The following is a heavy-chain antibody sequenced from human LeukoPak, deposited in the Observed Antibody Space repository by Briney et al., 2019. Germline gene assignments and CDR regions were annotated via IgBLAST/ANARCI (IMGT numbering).Heavy chain of an antibody. Sequence: EASVKVSCKASGYTFTSYAMNWVRQAPGQGLEWMGWINTNTGNPTYAQGFTGRFVFSLDTSVSTAYLQISSLKAEDTAVYYCARDYSSGWYAIVGYYYYMDVWGKGTTVTVSS. D-gene: IGHD6-19*01. CDR1: GYTFTSYA. CDR2: INTNTGNP. J-gene: IGHJ6*03. CDR3: ARDYSSGWYAIVGYYYYMDV. V-gene: IGHV7-4-1*02.